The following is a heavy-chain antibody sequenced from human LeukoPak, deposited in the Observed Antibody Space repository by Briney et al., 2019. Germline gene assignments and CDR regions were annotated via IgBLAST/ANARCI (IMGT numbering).Heavy chain of an antibody. CDR1: GYTFTGYY. CDR3: ARDQGRYSSDVVFGS. D-gene: IGHD6-19*01. Sequence: AASVKVSCKASGYTFTGYYMHWVRQAPGQGLEWMGWINPNSGGTNYAQKFQGRVTMTRDTSISTAYMELSRLRSDDTAVYYCARDQGRYSSDVVFGSWGQGTLVTVSS. CDR2: INPNSGGT. V-gene: IGHV1-2*02. J-gene: IGHJ5*02.